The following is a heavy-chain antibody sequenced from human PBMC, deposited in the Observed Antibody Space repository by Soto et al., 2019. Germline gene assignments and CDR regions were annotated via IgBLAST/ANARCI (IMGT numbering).Heavy chain of an antibody. CDR3: ARGPHGEEVIGYYYYGMDV. CDR2: INPSGGST. CDR1: GYTFTSYY. Sequence: QVQLVQSGAEVKKPGASVKVSCKASGYTFTSYYMHWVRQAPGQGLEWMGIINPSGGSTSYAQKFQGRVTMTRDTSTSTVYMELSSLRSEDTAVYYCARGPHGEEVIGYYYYGMDVWGQGTTVTVSS. D-gene: IGHD2-21*01. J-gene: IGHJ6*02. V-gene: IGHV1-46*01.